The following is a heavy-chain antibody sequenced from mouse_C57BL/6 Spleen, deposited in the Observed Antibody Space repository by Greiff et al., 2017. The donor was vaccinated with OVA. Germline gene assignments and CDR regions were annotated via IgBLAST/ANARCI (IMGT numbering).Heavy chain of an antibody. Sequence: QVQLQQPGAELVRPGSSVKLSCKASGYTFTSYWMDWVKQRPGQGLEWIGNIYPSDSETHYNQKFKDKATLTVDKSSSTAYMQLSSLTSEDSAVYYCARASYYGNHNYFDYWGQGTTLTVSS. J-gene: IGHJ2*01. CDR2: IYPSDSET. CDR1: GYTFTSYW. CDR3: ARASYYGNHNYFDY. V-gene: IGHV1-61*01. D-gene: IGHD2-1*01.